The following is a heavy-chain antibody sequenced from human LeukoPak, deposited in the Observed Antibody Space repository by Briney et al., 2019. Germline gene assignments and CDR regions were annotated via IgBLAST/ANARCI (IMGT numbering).Heavy chain of an antibody. J-gene: IGHJ6*04. CDR1: GGSISSGDYY. V-gene: IGHV4-30-4*01. CDR3: ARDTHYYGMDV. CDR2: IYYSGST. Sequence: PSETLSLTCTVSGGSISSGDYYWSWIRQPPGKGLEWIGYIYYSGSTNYNPSFKSRVTISVDTSKNQFSLKLSSVTAADTAVYYCARDTHYYGMDVWGKGTTVTVSS.